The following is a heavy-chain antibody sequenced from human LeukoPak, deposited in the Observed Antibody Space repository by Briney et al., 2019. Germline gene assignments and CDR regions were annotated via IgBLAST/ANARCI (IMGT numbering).Heavy chain of an antibody. CDR2: INHSGST. J-gene: IGHJ4*02. Sequence: SETLSLTCAVYGGSLSGYYWSWIRQPPGKGLEWIGEINHSGSTNYNPSLKSRVTISVDTSKNQFSPKLSSVTAADTAVYYCARGQSIRGIYGSGSYRVDYWGQGTLVTVSS. CDR3: ARGQSIRGIYGSGSYRVDY. V-gene: IGHV4-34*01. D-gene: IGHD3-10*01. CDR1: GGSLSGYY.